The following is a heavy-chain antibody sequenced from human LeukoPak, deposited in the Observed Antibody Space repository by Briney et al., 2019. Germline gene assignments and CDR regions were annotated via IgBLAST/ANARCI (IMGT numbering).Heavy chain of an antibody. CDR3: ARGVAGSTDYYYYYMDV. D-gene: IGHD6-19*01. CDR2: MNPNSGNT. CDR1: GYTFTSYY. V-gene: IGHV1-8*03. J-gene: IGHJ6*03. Sequence: ASVKVSCKASGYTFTSYYMHWVRQATGQGLEWMGWMNPNSGNTGYAQKFQGRVTITRNTSISTAYMELSSLRSEDTAVYYCARGVAGSTDYYYYYMDVWGKGTTVTVSS.